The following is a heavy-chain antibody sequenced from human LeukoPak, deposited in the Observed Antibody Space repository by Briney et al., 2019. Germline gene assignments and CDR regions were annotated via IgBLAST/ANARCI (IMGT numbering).Heavy chain of an antibody. CDR2: IDSSGAYI. V-gene: IGHV3-21*01. CDR1: RFSFGDYS. J-gene: IGHJ4*02. D-gene: IGHD5-24*01. CDR3: VGHQADTQFDSGEMIPLAH. Sequence: GGSLRLSCGVSRFSFGDYSMNWVRQTPEKGLEWLSSIDSSGAYIYYADSVKGRVTISRDNAKNSLFLQMSRLRAEDTAVYYCVGHQADTQFDSGEMIPLAHWGQGTLVIVSS.